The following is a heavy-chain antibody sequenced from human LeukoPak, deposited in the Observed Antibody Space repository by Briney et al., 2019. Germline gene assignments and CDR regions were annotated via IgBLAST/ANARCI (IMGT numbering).Heavy chain of an antibody. V-gene: IGHV4-61*02. CDR1: GGSISSGSYY. CDR3: AREYSRGLVRHNWFDP. Sequence: SETLSLTCTVSGGSISSGSYYWSWIRQPAGKGLEWIGRIYTSGSTNYNPSLKSRVTISVDTSKNQFSLKLSSVTAADTAVYYCAREYSRGLVRHNWFDPWGQGTLVTVSS. CDR2: IYTSGST. J-gene: IGHJ5*02. D-gene: IGHD6-19*01.